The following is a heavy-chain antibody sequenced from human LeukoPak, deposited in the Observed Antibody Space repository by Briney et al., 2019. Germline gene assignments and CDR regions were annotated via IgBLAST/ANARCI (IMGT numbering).Heavy chain of an antibody. V-gene: IGHV1-8*02. CDR1: GYTFTSYG. J-gene: IGHJ4*02. CDR3: ARRGPRGKWLRDY. CDR2: MNPNSGNT. D-gene: IGHD6-19*01. Sequence: GASVKVSCKASGYTFTSYGISWVRQAPGQGLEWMGWMNPNSGNTGYAQKFQGRVTMTRNTSISTAYMELSSLRSEDTAVYYCARRGPRGKWLRDYWGQGTLVTVSS.